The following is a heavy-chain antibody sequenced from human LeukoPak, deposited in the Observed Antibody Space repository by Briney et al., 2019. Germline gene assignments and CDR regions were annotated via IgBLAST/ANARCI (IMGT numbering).Heavy chain of an antibody. D-gene: IGHD3-10*01. Sequence: SETLSLTCTVSGGSIRSDYWSWIRQPPGKGLEWIGYAYYSGSTKYNPSPKSRVIISVDTSKNQFSLKLRSVTAADTAVYYCAREMELNWFDPWGQGALVTVSS. J-gene: IGHJ5*02. CDR2: AYYSGST. V-gene: IGHV4-59*01. CDR3: AREMELNWFDP. CDR1: GGSIRSDY.